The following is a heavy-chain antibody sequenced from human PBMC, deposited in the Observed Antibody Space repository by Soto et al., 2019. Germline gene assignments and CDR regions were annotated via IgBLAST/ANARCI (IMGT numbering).Heavy chain of an antibody. J-gene: IGHJ5*01. CDR2: ISTFNGNA. Sequence: DSVKVSYKASGYTFSSNRVSWMRQAPGQRLEWMGWISTFNGNAHYAQKFQGRVTMTTDTSTNTAYMELTGLSSDDTAVYYCARLHGYSSGWYEYWG. CDR3: ARLHGYSSGWYEY. V-gene: IGHV1-18*04. CDR1: GYTFSSNR. D-gene: IGHD6-19*01.